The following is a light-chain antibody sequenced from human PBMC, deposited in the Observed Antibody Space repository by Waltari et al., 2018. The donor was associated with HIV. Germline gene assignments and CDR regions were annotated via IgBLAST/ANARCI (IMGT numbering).Light chain of an antibody. CDR3: CSYTSSGPRYVL. Sequence: QSALTQPASVSGSLGQSITIPCTGTSGDVGGYTFVSWSHQHPGKAPKLIIYNVNSRPSGVSIRFSGSRSANTASLTISGLQAEDEADYFCCSYTSSGPRYVLFGGGTRLTVL. CDR2: NVN. CDR1: SGDVGGYTF. J-gene: IGLJ2*01. V-gene: IGLV2-14*03.